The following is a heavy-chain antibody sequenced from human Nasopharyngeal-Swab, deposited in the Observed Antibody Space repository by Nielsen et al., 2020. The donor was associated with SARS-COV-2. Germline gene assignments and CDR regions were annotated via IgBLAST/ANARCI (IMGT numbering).Heavy chain of an antibody. J-gene: IGHJ6*02. D-gene: IGHD4-23*01. CDR3: AKVVSTVAHDYYYGMDA. CDR2: ISGSGGST. Sequence: GESLKISCAASGFTFSSYAMSWVRQAPGKGLEWVSAISGSGGSTYYADSVKGRFTISRDNSKNTLYLQMNSLRAEDTAVYYCAKVVSTVAHDYYYGMDAWGQGTTVTVSS. CDR1: GFTFSSYA. V-gene: IGHV3-23*01.